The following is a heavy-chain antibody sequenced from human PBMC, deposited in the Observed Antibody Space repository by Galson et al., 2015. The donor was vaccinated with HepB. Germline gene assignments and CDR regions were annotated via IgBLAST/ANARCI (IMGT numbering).Heavy chain of an antibody. CDR1: GYTFTSYY. D-gene: IGHD1-14*01. V-gene: IGHV1-46*04. Sequence: SGYTFTSYYMHWVRQAPGQGLEWMGIINPSGGSTSYAQKLQGRVTMTRDTSTSTVYMELSSLRSEDTAVYYCARAGVKNWFDPWGQGTLVTVSS. CDR3: ARAGVKNWFDP. J-gene: IGHJ5*02. CDR2: INPSGGST.